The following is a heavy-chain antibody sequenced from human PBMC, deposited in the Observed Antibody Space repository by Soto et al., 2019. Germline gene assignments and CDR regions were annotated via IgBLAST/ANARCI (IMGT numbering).Heavy chain of an antibody. V-gene: IGHV1-69*01. D-gene: IGHD1-1*01. J-gene: IGHJ1*01. CDR1: GVTFSSYA. CDR3: ARGWNDFPH. CDR2: IIPVFGKA. Sequence: QVQLVQSGAEVQKPGSSVKVSCKASGVTFSSYAISWVRQAPGQGLECMGGIIPVFGKANYAQKFQGRDTINADESTSTIYMELSILRSDDTALYYCARGWNDFPHWGQGTLVTVSS.